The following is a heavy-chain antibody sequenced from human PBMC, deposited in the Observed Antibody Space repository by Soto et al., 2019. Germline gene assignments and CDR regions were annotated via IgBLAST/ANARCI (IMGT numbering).Heavy chain of an antibody. CDR3: ASDRSSGWDQGYGIDV. CDR2: IYYSGST. D-gene: IGHD6-19*01. Sequence: PSETLSLTCTVSGGSISTYYWSWIRQPPGKGLEWIGYIYYSGSTSYNPSLKSRVTISVDTSKNQFSLKLRSVTAADTAVYYCASDRSSGWDQGYGIDVGGRGTTVTVS. V-gene: IGHV4-59*01. J-gene: IGHJ6*02. CDR1: GGSISTYY.